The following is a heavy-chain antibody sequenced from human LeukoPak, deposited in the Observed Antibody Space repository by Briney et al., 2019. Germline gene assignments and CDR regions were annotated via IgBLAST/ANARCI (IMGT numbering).Heavy chain of an antibody. J-gene: IGHJ4*02. D-gene: IGHD4-11*01. Sequence: ASVKVSCKASGYMFINYGISWVRQAPGQGLEWMGWISAYNGNTNYAQKLQGRVTMTTDTSTSTAYMELRSLRSDDTAVYYCVRDLRHSNYHSDYWGQGTLVTVSS. CDR1: GYMFINYG. V-gene: IGHV1-18*01. CDR3: VRDLRHSNYHSDY. CDR2: ISAYNGNT.